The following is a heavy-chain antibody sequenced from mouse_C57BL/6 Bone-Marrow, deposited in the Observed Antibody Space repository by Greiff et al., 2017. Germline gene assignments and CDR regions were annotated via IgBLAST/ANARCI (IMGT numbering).Heavy chain of an antibody. CDR2: ISYSGST. V-gene: IGHV3-1*01. CDR3: ARAWTTVVGNWYFDV. Sequence: EVKLMESGPGMVKPSQSLSLTCTVTGYSITSGYDWHWIRHFPGNKLEWMGYISYSGSTNYNPSLKSRISITHDTSKNHFFLKLNSVTTEDTATYYCARAWTTVVGNWYFDVWGTGTTVTVSS. CDR1: GYSITSGYD. D-gene: IGHD1-1*01. J-gene: IGHJ1*03.